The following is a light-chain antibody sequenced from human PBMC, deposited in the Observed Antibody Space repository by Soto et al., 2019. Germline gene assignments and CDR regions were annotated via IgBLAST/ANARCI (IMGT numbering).Light chain of an antibody. CDR2: GAS. V-gene: IGKV3-20*01. CDR1: QSVSNNY. CDR3: QQYGSSGT. Sequence: ESVLTQSPGTVSLSPGERATRSCRASQSVSNNYLAWYQQKPGQAPRLLIYGASNRATGIPDRFSGSGSGTDFTLTISRLEPEDFAVYYCQQYGSSGTFGQGTKVDI. J-gene: IGKJ1*01.